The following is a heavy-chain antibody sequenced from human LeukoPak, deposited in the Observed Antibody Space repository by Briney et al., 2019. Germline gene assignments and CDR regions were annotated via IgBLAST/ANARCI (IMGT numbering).Heavy chain of an antibody. J-gene: IGHJ4*02. CDR3: AEGVPTATGGEN. D-gene: IGHD5-24*01. Sequence: SETLSLTCTVSGDSISSYYWSWIRQPAGKGLEWIGRIYTSGSTNYNPSLKSQVTMSEDTSKNHFSLMLSSVTAADTAVYCCAEGVPTATGGENWGRGTLVTVSS. V-gene: IGHV4-4*07. CDR2: IYTSGST. CDR1: GDSISSYY.